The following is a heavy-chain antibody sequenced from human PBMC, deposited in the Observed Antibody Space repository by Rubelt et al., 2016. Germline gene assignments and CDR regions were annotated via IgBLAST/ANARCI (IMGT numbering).Heavy chain of an antibody. CDR2: IYWDDDK. J-gene: IGHJ4*02. Sequence: QITLKESGPTLVKPTQTLTLTCTFSGFSLSTSGVGVGWIRQPPGKALEWLALIYWDDDKRYSPSLKSRLTITKDTSKNQVVLTMTNMDPVDTATYYCAHMHSTFYCGGDCYFDYWGQGTLVTVSS. CDR1: GFSLSTSGVG. CDR3: AHMHSTFYCGGDCYFDY. D-gene: IGHD2-21*02. V-gene: IGHV2-5*02.